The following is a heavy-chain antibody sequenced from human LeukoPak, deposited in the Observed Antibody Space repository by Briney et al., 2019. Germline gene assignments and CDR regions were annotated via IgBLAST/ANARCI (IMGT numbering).Heavy chain of an antibody. Sequence: GGSPRLSCAASGFTFSDYYMSWIRQAPGKGLEWVSYISGSGSTVYYAASVRGRFTISRDNAKNSLFLQMNSLRAEDTAVYYCARDRGNSDPGDWFDSWGQGTLVTVSS. CDR1: GFTFSDYY. CDR3: ARDRGNSDPGDWFDS. V-gene: IGHV3-11*01. D-gene: IGHD4-23*01. J-gene: IGHJ5*01. CDR2: ISGSGSTV.